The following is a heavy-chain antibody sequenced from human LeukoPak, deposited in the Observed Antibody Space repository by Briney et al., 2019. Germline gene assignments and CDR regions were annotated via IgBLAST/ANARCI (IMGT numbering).Heavy chain of an antibody. CDR1: GFTFSSYA. Sequence: GGSLRLSCAASGFTFSSYAMSWVRQAPGKGLEWVSAISGSGGSTYYVDSAKGRFTISRDNSKNTLYLQMTSLRAEGTAVYYCATGRRSAYCGGDCPSDYWGQGTLVTVSS. CDR2: ISGSGGST. D-gene: IGHD2-21*02. V-gene: IGHV3-23*01. J-gene: IGHJ4*02. CDR3: ATGRRSAYCGGDCPSDY.